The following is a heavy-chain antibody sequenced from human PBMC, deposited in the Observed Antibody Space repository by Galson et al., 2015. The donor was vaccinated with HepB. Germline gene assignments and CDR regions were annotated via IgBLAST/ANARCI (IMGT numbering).Heavy chain of an antibody. J-gene: IGHJ4*02. CDR2: ISSSGGTI. V-gene: IGHV3-48*03. Sequence: SLRLSCAASGFTFNSYEMNWVRQAPGKGLEWVSYISSSGGTIYYADSVKGRFTISRDNAKSLYPQMNSLTAEDTAVYYCARSKSPSSPSDNWGQGTLVTVSS. CDR1: GFTFNSYE. D-gene: IGHD6-13*01. CDR3: ARSKSPSSPSDN.